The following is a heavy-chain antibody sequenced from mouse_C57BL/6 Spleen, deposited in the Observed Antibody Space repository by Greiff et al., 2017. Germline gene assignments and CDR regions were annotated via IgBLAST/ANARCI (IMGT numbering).Heavy chain of an antibody. CDR2: IWTGGGT. J-gene: IGHJ1*03. CDR1: GISLTSSA. V-gene: IGHV2-9-1*01. Sequence: VQLVESGPGLVAPSQRLYITCTVSGISLTSSAISWVRQPPGKGLEWLGVIWTGGGTNYNSALKSRLSISKDNSKSKVFFKMNSLQTDDTARYYCATNYYDYYDWYFDVWVTGTTVTVSS. CDR3: ATNYYDYYDWYFDV. D-gene: IGHD2-4*01.